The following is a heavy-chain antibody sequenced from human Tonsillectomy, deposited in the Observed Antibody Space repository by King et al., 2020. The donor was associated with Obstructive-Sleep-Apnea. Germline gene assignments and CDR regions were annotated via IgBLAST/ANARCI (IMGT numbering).Heavy chain of an antibody. Sequence: QLVQSGGGLVKPGESLRLSCAASGFTFSSYGMNWVRQAPGKGLEWVSSITSGGGYIDYAESLKGRFTISRDNAKKSLFLQMNSLRAEDTAVYYCVREAEFVIRGWFDPWGQGTLVTVSS. V-gene: IGHV3-21*01. CDR3: VREAEFVIRGWFDP. CDR1: GFTFSSYG. D-gene: IGHD2/OR15-2a*01. J-gene: IGHJ5*02. CDR2: ITSGGGYI.